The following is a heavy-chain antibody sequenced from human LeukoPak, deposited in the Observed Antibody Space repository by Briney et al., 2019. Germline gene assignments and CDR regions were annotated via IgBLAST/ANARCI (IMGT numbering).Heavy chain of an antibody. D-gene: IGHD6-13*01. CDR2: INQDGSER. J-gene: IGHJ3*01. V-gene: IGHV3-7*04. CDR1: GFTFSSNW. Sequence: GGSLRLSCAASGFTFSSNWMTWVRQAPGKGLEWVANINQDGSERYYVDSVKGRFTVSRENAKNSLYLQMNSLRAEDTAVYYCARDIEGPGIAFDLWGQGTMLTVSS. CDR3: ARDIEGPGIAFDL.